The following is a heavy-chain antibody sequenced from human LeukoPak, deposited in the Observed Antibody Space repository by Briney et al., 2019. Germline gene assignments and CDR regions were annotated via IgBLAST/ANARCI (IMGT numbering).Heavy chain of an antibody. CDR3: ASKGTRSARYFQH. D-gene: IGHD2-2*01. J-gene: IGHJ1*01. CDR1: GGSISSSNW. Sequence: SGTLSLTCAVSGGSISSSNWWSWVRQPPGKGLEWIGEIYHSGSTNYNPSLKSRVTISVDKSKNQFSLKLSSVTAADTAVYYCASKGTRSARYFQHWGQGTLVTVSS. V-gene: IGHV4-4*02. CDR2: IYHSGST.